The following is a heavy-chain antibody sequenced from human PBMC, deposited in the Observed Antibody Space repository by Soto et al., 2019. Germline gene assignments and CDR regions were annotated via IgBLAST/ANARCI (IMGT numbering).Heavy chain of an antibody. D-gene: IGHD2-2*01. Sequence: QLHLQESGPGLVKPSETLSLTCTVSGGSISSSTYYWGWIRQPPGKGLEWIGSIYYSGSTYYSPSIKSRVTISVDTSKNQFSLNLSSVTAADTAVYYCARSSTIRPNFDYWGQGTLVTVSS. J-gene: IGHJ4*02. CDR1: GGSISSSTYY. CDR2: IYYSGST. CDR3: ARSSTIRPNFDY. V-gene: IGHV4-39*01.